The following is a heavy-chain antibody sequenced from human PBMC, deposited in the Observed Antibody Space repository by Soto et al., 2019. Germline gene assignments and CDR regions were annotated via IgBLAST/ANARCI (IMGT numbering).Heavy chain of an antibody. CDR2: IWYDGSNK. J-gene: IGHJ4*02. D-gene: IGHD5-18*01. V-gene: IGHV3-33*01. Sequence: QVQLVESGGCVVQPGRSLRLSCAASGFTFSSYGLHWVRQAPGKGLEWVAVIWYDGSNKYYADSVKGRFTISRDNSKNTLYLQMNSLRAEDTAVDYCARSRGYSYGTLDYWGQGTLVTVSS. CDR3: ARSRGYSYGTLDY. CDR1: GFTFSSYG.